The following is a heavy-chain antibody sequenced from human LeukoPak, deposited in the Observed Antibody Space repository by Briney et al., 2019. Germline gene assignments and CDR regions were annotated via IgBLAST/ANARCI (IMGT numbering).Heavy chain of an antibody. V-gene: IGHV3-23*01. CDR2: ISGSGGST. D-gene: IGHD3-22*01. CDR1: GFTFSSYA. CDR3: AKPLTMIVVGGDLDY. J-gene: IGHJ4*02. Sequence: SGGSLRRSCAASGFTFSSYAMSWVRQAPGKGLEWVSAISGSGGSTYYADSVKGRFTISRDNSKNTLYLQMNSLRAEDTAVYYCAKPLTMIVVGGDLDYWGQGTLVAVSS.